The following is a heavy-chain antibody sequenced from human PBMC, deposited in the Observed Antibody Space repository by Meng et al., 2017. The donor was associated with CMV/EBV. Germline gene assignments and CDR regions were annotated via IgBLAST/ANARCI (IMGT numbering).Heavy chain of an antibody. CDR3: ARDRVMEHSNRLYYYYGMDV. Sequence: GSLTLSCTLSGGFLSIYYWGWIRQPPGKGLVWIGYIYYSGSTNYHHSLKSRVTISVDTSKNRFSLNLISVTAEDTAVYYCARDRVMEHSNRLYYYYGMDVWGQGTTVTVSS. V-gene: IGHV4-59*01. CDR1: GGFLSIYY. D-gene: IGHD4-11*01. CDR2: IYYSGST. J-gene: IGHJ6*02.